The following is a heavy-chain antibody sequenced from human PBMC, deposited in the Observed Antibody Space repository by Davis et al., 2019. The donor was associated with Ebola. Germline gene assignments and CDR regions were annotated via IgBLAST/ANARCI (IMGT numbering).Heavy chain of an antibody. CDR1: GGSISSGGYY. CDR2: IYYSGST. CDR3: ARVRQLEWLLSNWFDP. J-gene: IGHJ5*02. Sequence: SETLSLTCTVSGGSISSGGYYWSWIRQHPGKGLEWIGYIYYSGSTYYNPSLKSRVTISVDTSKNQFSLKLSSVTAADTAVYYCARVRQLEWLLSNWFDPWGQGTLVTVSS. V-gene: IGHV4-31*03. D-gene: IGHD5-12*01.